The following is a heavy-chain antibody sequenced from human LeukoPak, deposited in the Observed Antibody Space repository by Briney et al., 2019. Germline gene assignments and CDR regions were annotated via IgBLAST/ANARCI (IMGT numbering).Heavy chain of an antibody. V-gene: IGHV3-7*01. CDR1: GFTITTHW. J-gene: IGHJ4*02. Sequence: GGSLRLSCAAPGFTITTHWMTWVRQAPEKGLEWVATIEQDGTKEYYVDSVKGRFTISRDNAKNSLYLQMNSLRADDTAVYCCVRDFDYWGQGTLVTVSS. CDR2: IEQDGTKE. CDR3: VRDFDY.